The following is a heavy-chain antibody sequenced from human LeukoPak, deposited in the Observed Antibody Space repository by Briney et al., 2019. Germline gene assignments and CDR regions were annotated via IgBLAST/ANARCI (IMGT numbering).Heavy chain of an antibody. CDR3: GKGGFSNCFDP. Sequence: PGVSLRLSCAASGFTFSTYAMSWVRQAPGKGLEWVSIISDSGGTTYYGDYVKGRFTISRDNSKRNLYLQMNGLRAEDTAVYYCGKGGFSNCFDPWGQGTLVTVFS. CDR2: ISDSGGTT. D-gene: IGHD3-10*01. J-gene: IGHJ5*02. V-gene: IGHV3-23*01. CDR1: GFTFSTYA.